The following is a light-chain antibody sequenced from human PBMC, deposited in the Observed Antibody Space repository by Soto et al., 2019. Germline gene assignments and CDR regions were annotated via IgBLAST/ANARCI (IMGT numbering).Light chain of an antibody. CDR1: QTINTY. V-gene: IGKV1-39*01. J-gene: IGKJ5*01. CDR3: QQSYDSPT. Sequence: DIQMTQSPSSLPASVGDRVTITCRASQTINTYLTWYQQKSGKAPKLLINAAFRLQSGVPSRFSGSGSGTDFTLTISSLHPEDSSIYFCQQSYDSPTFGQGTRLEIK. CDR2: AAF.